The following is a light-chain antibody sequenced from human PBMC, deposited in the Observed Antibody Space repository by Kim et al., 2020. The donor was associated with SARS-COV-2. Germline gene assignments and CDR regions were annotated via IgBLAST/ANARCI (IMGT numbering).Light chain of an antibody. Sequence: QPVLTQSPSASASLGTSVKLTCTLSSEYKTYAIAWHQQLPEKGPRYLMNVDSDGSHTRGDGIPDRFSGSSSGAERYLTISSLQPEAEADYYCLTWGPGIRLLGGGTQLPVL. V-gene: IGLV4-69*01. CDR1: SEYKTYA. CDR3: LTWGPGIRL. J-gene: IGLJ2*01. CDR2: VDSDGSH.